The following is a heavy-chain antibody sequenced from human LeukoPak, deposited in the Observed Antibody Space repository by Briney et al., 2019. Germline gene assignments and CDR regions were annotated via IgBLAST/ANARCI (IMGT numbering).Heavy chain of an antibody. J-gene: IGHJ3*02. V-gene: IGHV5-51*01. CDR2: IYPGHSDT. CDR3: ARPGYCSSTSCSYAFAI. D-gene: IGHD2-2*01. CDR1: GYSFTSYW. Sequence: GGSLEISWQGSGYSFTSYWIGWVRPVPGKGVEWVGIIYPGHSDTRYSPSFQRQVTLSAAKSISTAYLQWSTLKASDTAMYYCARPGYCSSTSCSYAFAIWGQGTMVTVSS.